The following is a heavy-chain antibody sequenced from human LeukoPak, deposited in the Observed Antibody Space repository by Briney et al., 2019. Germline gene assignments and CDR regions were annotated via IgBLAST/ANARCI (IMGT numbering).Heavy chain of an antibody. J-gene: IGHJ4*02. CDR1: GFPFSNYE. CDR2: IGTSGSDI. D-gene: IGHD2-15*01. CDR3: VRDGRAGVRGKVRLFDC. V-gene: IGHV3-48*03. Sequence: GGSLRLSCAASGFPFSNYEMMWVRQAPGKGLEWVSYIGTSGSDIQYADSVKGRFTISRDDSKTSLSLQMNSLRAEDTAVYYCVRDGRAGVRGKVRLFDCWGQGTLVTVSS.